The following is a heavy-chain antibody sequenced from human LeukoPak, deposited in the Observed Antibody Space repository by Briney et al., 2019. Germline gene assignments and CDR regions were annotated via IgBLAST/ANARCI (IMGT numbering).Heavy chain of an antibody. CDR3: AREPKRASGYYGMDV. Sequence: GGSLRLSCAASGLTVSSNYMSWARQGPGKGLEWVSVIYSGGDTYYADSVKGRFTISRDNSKNTLYLQMNSPRAEDTAVYYCAREPKRASGYYGMDVWGQGTTVTVSS. CDR2: IYSGGDT. J-gene: IGHJ6*02. V-gene: IGHV3-66*01. D-gene: IGHD1-26*01. CDR1: GLTVSSNY.